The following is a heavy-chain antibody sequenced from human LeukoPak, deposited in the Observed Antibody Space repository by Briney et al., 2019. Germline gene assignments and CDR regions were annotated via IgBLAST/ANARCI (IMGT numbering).Heavy chain of an antibody. J-gene: IGHJ5*02. CDR1: GGSISSYY. CDR3: ARAYTSSCRWFDP. CDR2: IYYSGST. Sequence: PSETLSLTCTVSGGSISSYYWSWIRQPPGKGLEWIGYIYYSGSTYYNPSLKSRVTISVDTSKNQFSLKLSSVTAADTAFYYCARAYTSSCRWFDPWGQGTLVTVSS. D-gene: IGHD6-13*01. V-gene: IGHV4-59*12.